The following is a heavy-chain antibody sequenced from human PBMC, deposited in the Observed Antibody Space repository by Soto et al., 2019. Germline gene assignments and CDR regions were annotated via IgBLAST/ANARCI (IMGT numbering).Heavy chain of an antibody. CDR2: ISSSGDTI. V-gene: IGHV3-48*03. Sequence: GGSLRLSRAASGFTFSSYRMNSFRQAPGKGLEWVSYISSSGDTIYSADSVKCRVTISRDNAKNSLYLQMNSLRVEDTAVYYCAREPYYYDSSGYPGYFDYWGQGP. J-gene: IGHJ4*02. CDR3: AREPYYYDSSGYPGYFDY. CDR1: GFTFSSYR. D-gene: IGHD3-22*01.